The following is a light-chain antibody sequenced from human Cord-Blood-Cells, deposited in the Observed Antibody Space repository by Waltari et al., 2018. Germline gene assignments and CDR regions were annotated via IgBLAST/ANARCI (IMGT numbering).Light chain of an antibody. V-gene: IGKV1-33*01. CDR2: DAS. Sequence: DIQMTQSPSSLPASVGDRVTITCQTSQDIRNYLNWYQQKPGKAPKLLIYDASNLETGVPSRFSGSGSGTDFTFTISSLQPEDIATYYCQQYDNLPYSFGQGTKLEIK. CDR3: QQYDNLPYS. J-gene: IGKJ2*03. CDR1: QDIRNY.